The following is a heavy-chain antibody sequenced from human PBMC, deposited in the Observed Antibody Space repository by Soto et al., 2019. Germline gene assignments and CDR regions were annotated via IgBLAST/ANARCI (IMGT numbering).Heavy chain of an antibody. CDR1: GFTFSSYA. J-gene: IGHJ5*02. D-gene: IGHD1-26*01. CDR3: AKDSGSYPVGWFDP. CDR2: ISGSGGST. Sequence: PWGSLRLSCAASGFTFSSYAISCCRQAPGKGREWVSAISGSGGSTYYADSVKGRFTISRDNSKNTLYLQMNSLRAEDTAVYYCAKDSGSYPVGWFDPWGQGTLVTVSS. V-gene: IGHV3-23*01.